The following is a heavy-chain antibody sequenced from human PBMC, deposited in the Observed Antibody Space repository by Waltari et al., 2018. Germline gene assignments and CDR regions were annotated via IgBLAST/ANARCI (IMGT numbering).Heavy chain of an antibody. D-gene: IGHD5-12*01. J-gene: IGHJ4*02. CDR1: GFTFSSYG. Sequence: QVQLVESGGGVVQPGGSLRLSCAASGFTFSSYGMHWVRQAPGKGLEWVAFIRYDGSNKYYADSVKGRFTISRDNSKNTLYLQMNSLRAEDTAVYYCAKDQRLWLPVATISTSTDYWGQGTLVTVSS. V-gene: IGHV3-30*02. CDR2: IRYDGSNK. CDR3: AKDQRLWLPVATISTSTDY.